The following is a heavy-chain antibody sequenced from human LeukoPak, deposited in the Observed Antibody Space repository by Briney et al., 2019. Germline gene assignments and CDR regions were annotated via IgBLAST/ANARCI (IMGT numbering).Heavy chain of an antibody. CDR1: GGTFSSYA. Sequence: SSVKVSCKASGGTFSSYAISWVRQTPGQGLEWMGGIIPIFGTANYAQKFQGRVTITADESTSTAYMELSSLRSEDTAVYYCARVSCSGGSCYGPLGGMDVWGQGTTVTVSS. D-gene: IGHD2-15*01. J-gene: IGHJ6*02. CDR2: IIPIFGTA. V-gene: IGHV1-69*01. CDR3: ARVSCSGGSCYGPLGGMDV.